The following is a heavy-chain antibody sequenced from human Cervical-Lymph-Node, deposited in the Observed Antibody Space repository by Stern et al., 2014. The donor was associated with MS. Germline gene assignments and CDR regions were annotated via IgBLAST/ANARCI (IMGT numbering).Heavy chain of an antibody. CDR3: ARQGSRLTNDY. CDR2: FFPGDSDS. D-gene: IGHD6-6*01. Sequence: QLVQSGAEVKKPGESLRISCKGSGYDFTTYWIAWVRQMPGRGLEWMGMFFPGDSDSRYSPSFQGQVRFSVDKSINTAYLQLSSLKSSDTAMYYCARQGSRLTNDYWGQGTLVSVSS. CDR1: GYDFTTYW. J-gene: IGHJ4*02. V-gene: IGHV5-51*01.